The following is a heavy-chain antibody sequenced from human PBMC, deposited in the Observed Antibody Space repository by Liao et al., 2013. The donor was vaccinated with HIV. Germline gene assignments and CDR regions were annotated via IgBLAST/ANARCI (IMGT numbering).Heavy chain of an antibody. V-gene: IGHV4-61*02. CDR2: STSGGNT. CDR1: GGSISSGSYY. CDR3: AREVVTFYHYYMDV. D-gene: IGHD3-22*01. J-gene: IGHJ6*03. Sequence: QVQLQESGPGLVKPSQTLSLTCTVSGGSISSGSYYWSWIRQPAGKDWSGLGVSTSGGNTDYSPSFKSRVTTSLDTSTSQFFLNLNSVTAADTAVYYCAREVVTFYHYYMDVWGEREPTVIVSS.